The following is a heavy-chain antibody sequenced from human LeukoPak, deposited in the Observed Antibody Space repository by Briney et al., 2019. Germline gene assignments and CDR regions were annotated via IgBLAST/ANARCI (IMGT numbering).Heavy chain of an antibody. V-gene: IGHV1-2*02. D-gene: IGHD3-10*01. J-gene: IGHJ3*02. CDR1: GYTFTGYY. CDR2: INPNSGGT. CDR3: ARVAMVRGVPDAFDI. Sequence: ASVKVSCKASGYTFTGYYVHWVRQAPGQGLEWMGWINPNSGGTNYAQKFQGRVTMTRDTSISTAYMELSRLRSDDTAVYYCARVAMVRGVPDAFDIWGQGTMVTVSS.